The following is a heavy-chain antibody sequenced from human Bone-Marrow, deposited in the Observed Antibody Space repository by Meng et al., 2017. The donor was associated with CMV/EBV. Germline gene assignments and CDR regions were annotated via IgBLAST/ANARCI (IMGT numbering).Heavy chain of an antibody. J-gene: IGHJ4*02. CDR2: INPNSGGT. CDR3: ARDQGGVYCGGDCYSLDY. CDR1: GYTFTGYY. V-gene: IGHV1-2*02. Sequence: ASVKVSCKASGYTFTGYYMHWVRQAPGQGLEWMGWINPNSGGTNYAQKFQGRVTMTRDTSISTAYMELSRLRSDDTAVYDCARDQGGVYCGGDCYSLDYWGQGTLVTVSS. D-gene: IGHD2-21*01.